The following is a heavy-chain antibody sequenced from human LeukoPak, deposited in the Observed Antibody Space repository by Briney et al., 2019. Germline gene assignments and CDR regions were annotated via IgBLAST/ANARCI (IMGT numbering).Heavy chain of an antibody. CDR3: ASGEVVTSRVAFYYYYGMDV. D-gene: IGHD4-23*01. J-gene: IGHJ6*02. CDR1: GGTFSSHA. CDR2: ISAYNGNT. Sequence: ASVKVSCKASGGTFSSHAISWVRQAPGQGLEWMGWISAYNGNTNYAQKLQGRVTMTTDTSTSTAYMELRSLRSDDAAVYYCASGEVVTSRVAFYYYYGMDVWGQGTTVTVSS. V-gene: IGHV1-18*01.